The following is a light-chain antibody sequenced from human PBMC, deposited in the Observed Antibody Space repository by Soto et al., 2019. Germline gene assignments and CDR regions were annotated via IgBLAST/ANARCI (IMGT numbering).Light chain of an antibody. J-gene: IGKJ1*01. CDR3: QQYNSYPWT. Sequence: DIQMTQSPSTLSGSVGDSVTITCRASQTISSWLAWYQQKPGKAPKLLIYKASTLKSGVPSRFSGSGSGTEFTLTISSLQPDEFATYYCQQYNSYPWTVGQGTKVDIK. CDR2: KAS. CDR1: QTISSW. V-gene: IGKV1-5*03.